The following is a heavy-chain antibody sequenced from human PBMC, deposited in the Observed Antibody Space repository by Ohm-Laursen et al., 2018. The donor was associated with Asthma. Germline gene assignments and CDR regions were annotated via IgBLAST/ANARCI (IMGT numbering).Heavy chain of an antibody. Sequence: SLRLSCAASGFTFSSYAMHWVRQAPGKGLEWVAVISYDGSNKYYADSVKGRFTISRDNSKNTLYLQMNSLRAEDTAVYYCARDSSGWYVKGYFDYWGQGTLVTVSS. CDR1: GFTFSSYA. V-gene: IGHV3-30-3*01. J-gene: IGHJ4*02. D-gene: IGHD6-19*01. CDR3: ARDSSGWYVKGYFDY. CDR2: ISYDGSNK.